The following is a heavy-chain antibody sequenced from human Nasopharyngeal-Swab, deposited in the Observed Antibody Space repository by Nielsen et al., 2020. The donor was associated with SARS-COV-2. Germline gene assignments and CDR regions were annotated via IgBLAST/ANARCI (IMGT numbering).Heavy chain of an antibody. CDR2: IKQDGSEK. J-gene: IGHJ4*02. V-gene: IGHV3-7*01. CDR3: ARDVGWIQLWQFDY. D-gene: IGHD5-18*01. Sequence: GESLKISCAASGFTFSSYWMSWVRQAPGKGLEWVANIKQDGSEKYYVDSVKGRFTISRDNAKNSLYLQMNSLRAEDTAVYYCARDVGWIQLWQFDYWGQGTLVTVSS. CDR1: GFTFSSYW.